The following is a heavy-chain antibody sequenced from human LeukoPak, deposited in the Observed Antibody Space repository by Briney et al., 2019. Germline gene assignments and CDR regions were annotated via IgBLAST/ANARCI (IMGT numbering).Heavy chain of an antibody. CDR2: ISAYNGNT. V-gene: IGHV1-18*01. CDR1: GYTFTSYG. Sequence: ASVKVSCKASGYTFTSYGISWVRQAPGQGLEWMGWISAYNGNTNYAQKLQGRVTMTTDTSTNTAYMELRSLRSDDTAVYYCARDICSSTSCPTYYYYMDVWGKGTTVTISS. D-gene: IGHD2-2*01. J-gene: IGHJ6*03. CDR3: ARDICSSTSCPTYYYYMDV.